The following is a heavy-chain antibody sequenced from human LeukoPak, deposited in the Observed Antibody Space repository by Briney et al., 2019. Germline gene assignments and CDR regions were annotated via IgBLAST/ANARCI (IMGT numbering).Heavy chain of an antibody. D-gene: IGHD3-22*01. CDR3: ARARGYYDSSGYGY. CDR1: GVTFSIYT. J-gene: IGHJ4*02. CDR2: IIPILGIA. V-gene: IGHV1-69*02. Sequence: SVKVSCKASGVTFSIYTISWARQAPGQGLEWIGRIIPILGIANYAQKFQCRVTITAEKSTSTEYMELSSLRSEDTAVYYCARARGYYDSSGYGYWGQGTLVTVSS.